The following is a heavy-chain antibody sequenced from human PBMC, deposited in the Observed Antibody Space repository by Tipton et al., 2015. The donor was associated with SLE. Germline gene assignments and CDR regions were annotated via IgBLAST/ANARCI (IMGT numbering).Heavy chain of an antibody. CDR2: IYYSGST. CDR3: ARAYSSGWYTFQH. J-gene: IGHJ1*01. V-gene: IGHV4-59*08. Sequence: TLSLTCTVSGGSISSYYWSWIRQPPGKGLEWIGYIYYSGSTNYNPSLKSRVTISVDTSKNQFSLKLSSVTAADTAVYYCARAYSSGWYTFQHWGQGTLVTVSS. CDR1: GGSISSYY. D-gene: IGHD6-19*01.